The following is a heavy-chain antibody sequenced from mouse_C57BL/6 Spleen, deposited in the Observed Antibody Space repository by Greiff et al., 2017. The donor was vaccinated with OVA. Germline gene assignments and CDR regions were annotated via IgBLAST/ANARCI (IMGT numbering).Heavy chain of an antibody. CDR2: IYPGDGDT. Sequence: QVQLQQPGPELVKPGASVKISCKASGYAFSSSWMNWVKQRPGKGLEWIGRIYPGDGDTNYNGKFKGKATLTADKSSSTAYMQLSSLTSEDSAVYFCASDYDGAYWGQGTLVTVSA. J-gene: IGHJ3*01. CDR3: ASDYDGAY. D-gene: IGHD2-4*01. CDR1: GYAFSSSW. V-gene: IGHV1-82*01.